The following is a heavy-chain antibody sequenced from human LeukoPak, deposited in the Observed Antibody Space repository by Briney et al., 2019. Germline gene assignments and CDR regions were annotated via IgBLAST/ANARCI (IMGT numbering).Heavy chain of an antibody. CDR1: GFTFSSYE. J-gene: IGHJ5*02. CDR2: ISSSGSTI. CDR3: ARTAYCCSTSCYAGTGWFDP. Sequence: GGSLRLSCAASGFTFSSYEMNWVRQAPGKGLEWVSYISSSGSTIYYADTVKGRFTISRDNAKNSLYLQINSLRAEDTAVYYCARTAYCCSTSCYAGTGWFDPWGQGTLVTVSS. D-gene: IGHD2-2*01. V-gene: IGHV3-48*03.